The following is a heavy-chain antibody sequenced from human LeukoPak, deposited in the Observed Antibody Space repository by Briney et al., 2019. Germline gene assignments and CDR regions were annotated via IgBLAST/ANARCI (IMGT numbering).Heavy chain of an antibody. J-gene: IGHJ6*02. Sequence: GGSLRLSCAASGFTFSSYSMNWVRQAPGKGLEWVSYISSSSSTIYYADSVKGRFIISRDNAKNSLYLQMNSLRAEDTAVYYCARVDYDFWSGSYGMDVWGQGTTVTVSS. CDR1: GFTFSSYS. V-gene: IGHV3-48*01. D-gene: IGHD3-3*01. CDR3: ARVDYDFWSGSYGMDV. CDR2: ISSSSSTI.